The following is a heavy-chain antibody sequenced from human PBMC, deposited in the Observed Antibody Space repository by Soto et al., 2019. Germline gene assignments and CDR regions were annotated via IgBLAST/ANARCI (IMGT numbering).Heavy chain of an antibody. J-gene: IGHJ5*02. D-gene: IGHD3-22*01. CDR3: ARVKDYYDSSGYHNWFDP. V-gene: IGHV4-30-2*01. CDR1: GGSIGSGVSS. Sequence: SETLSLTCAVSGGSIGSGVSSWGWIRQPPGRGLEWIGYIYHSGSTYYNPSLKSRDTISVDGSKNQFSLKLSSVTAADTAVYYCARVKDYYDSSGYHNWFDPWGQGTLVTVSS. CDR2: IYHSGST.